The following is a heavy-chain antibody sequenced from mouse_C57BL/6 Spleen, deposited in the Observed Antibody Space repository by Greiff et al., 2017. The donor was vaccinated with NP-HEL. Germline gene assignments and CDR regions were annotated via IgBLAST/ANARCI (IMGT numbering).Heavy chain of an antibody. CDR1: GFNITDYY. J-gene: IGHJ3*01. V-gene: IGHV14-2*01. Sequence: VQLKQSGAELVKPGASVKLSCTASGFNITDYYMHWVKQRTEQGLEWIGRIDPEDGETKYAPKFQGKATITADTSSNTAYLQLSSLTSEDTAVYYCARSYGNYVSWFAYWGQGTLVTVSA. CDR3: ARSYGNYVSWFAY. D-gene: IGHD2-1*01. CDR2: IDPEDGET.